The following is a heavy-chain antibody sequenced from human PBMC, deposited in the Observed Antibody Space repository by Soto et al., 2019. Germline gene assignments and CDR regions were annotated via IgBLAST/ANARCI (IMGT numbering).Heavy chain of an antibody. V-gene: IGHV3-9*01. D-gene: IGHD3-10*01. CDR1: VFTFGDYA. CDR2: FKWNSGDV. CDR3: DKDRSSGSPYYGMDF. J-gene: IGHJ6*02. Sequence: SLRLSCPASVFTFGDYAMHWVRQVPGKGLEWVSGFKWNSGDVGYADSVKGRFTISRDNARDSLYLQMNSLRPEDTAVYYCDKDRSSGSPYYGMDFWGQGTMVTVSS.